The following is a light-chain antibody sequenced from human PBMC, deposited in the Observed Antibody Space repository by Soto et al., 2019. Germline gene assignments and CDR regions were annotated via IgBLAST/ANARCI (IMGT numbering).Light chain of an antibody. J-gene: IGLJ2*01. CDR2: XXR. CDR1: SSDVGGYDY. V-gene: IGLV2-14*01. CDR3: SSYTNSGTVL. Sequence: QSALTQPASVSGSPGQSITISCTGTSSDVGGYDYVSWYQQYAGKAPKLTIYXXRNXXXXXXXXFXGSKSGNTASLTISGLQPEDXADYFCSSYTNSGTVLFGGGTKLTVL.